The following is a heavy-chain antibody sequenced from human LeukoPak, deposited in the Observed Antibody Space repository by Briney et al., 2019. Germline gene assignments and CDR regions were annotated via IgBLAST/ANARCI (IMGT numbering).Heavy chain of an antibody. Sequence: GESLKISCKGSGYSFTSYWIGWVRQMPGKGLEWVGIIYPGDSDTRYSPSFQGQVTISADKSISTAYLQWSSLKASDTAMYYCARLFGGSSWPYYYYYMDVWGKGTTVTISS. CDR1: GYSFTSYW. CDR3: ARLFGGSSWPYYYYYMDV. CDR2: IYPGDSDT. D-gene: IGHD6-13*01. V-gene: IGHV5-51*01. J-gene: IGHJ6*03.